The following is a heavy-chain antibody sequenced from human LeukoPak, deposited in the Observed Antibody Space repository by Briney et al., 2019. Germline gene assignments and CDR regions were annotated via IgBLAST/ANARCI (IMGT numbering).Heavy chain of an antibody. CDR1: GFTVSSID. V-gene: IGHV3-53*01. CDR2: IYGGGNT. CDR3: AKGMGYASGSSYSYYYYMDV. D-gene: IGHD3-10*01. J-gene: IGHJ6*03. Sequence: GRSLRLSCAASGFTVSSIDMSWVRQAPGKGLEWISVIYGGGNTRYYADSVKGRFTISRDNSKNMLSLQMNSLRAEDTAVYYCAKGMGYASGSSYSYYYYMDVWGKGTTVTISS.